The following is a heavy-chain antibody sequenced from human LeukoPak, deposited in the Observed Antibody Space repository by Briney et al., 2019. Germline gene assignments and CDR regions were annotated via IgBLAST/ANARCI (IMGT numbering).Heavy chain of an antibody. J-gene: IGHJ5*02. D-gene: IGHD3-3*01. CDR2: IIPIFGTA. V-gene: IGHV1-69*01. CDR3: ALGRHYDSWSGSAYNWFDP. Sequence: RASVKVSCTASGGTFSSYAISWVRQAPGQGLEWMGGIIPIFGTANYAQKFQGRVTITADESTSTAYMELSSLRSEDTAVYYCALGRHYDSWSGSAYNWFDPWGQGTLVTVSS. CDR1: GGTFSSYA.